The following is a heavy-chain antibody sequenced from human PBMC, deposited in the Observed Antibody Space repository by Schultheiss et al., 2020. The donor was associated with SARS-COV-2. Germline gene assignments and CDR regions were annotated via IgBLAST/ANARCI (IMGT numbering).Heavy chain of an antibody. D-gene: IGHD2-15*01. CDR2: IYHSGST. J-gene: IGHJ5*01. Sequence: SETLSLTCTVSGGSISKGGYYWNWIRQHPGKGLEWIGRIYHSGSTYYNPSLRSRATISVDLSLKLTSVTASDTAVYYCARNRVVVASGGWFDSWGQGILVTVSS. CDR3: ARNRVVVASGGWFDS. V-gene: IGHV4-31*03. CDR1: GGSISKGGYY.